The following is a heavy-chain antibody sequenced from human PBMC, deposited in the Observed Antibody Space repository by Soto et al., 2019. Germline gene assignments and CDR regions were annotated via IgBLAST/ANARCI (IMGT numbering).Heavy chain of an antibody. CDR3: AKDGDYYGSGSYYTPYFDY. CDR1: VFTFSSYG. J-gene: IGHJ4*02. Sequence: GGSLRLSCAASVFTFSSYGMHWVRQSPGKGLEWVAVISYDGSNKYYADSVKGRFTISRDNSKNTLYLQMNSLRAEDTAVYYCAKDGDYYGSGSYYTPYFDYCGQGTLVTVSS. CDR2: ISYDGSNK. D-gene: IGHD3-10*01. V-gene: IGHV3-30*18.